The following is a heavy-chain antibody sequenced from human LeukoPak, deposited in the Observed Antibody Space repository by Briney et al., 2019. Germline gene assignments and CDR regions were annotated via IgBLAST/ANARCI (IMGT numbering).Heavy chain of an antibody. CDR1: GFTFSSYG. CDR3: AREKGDYSDY. Sequence: PGRSLRLSCAASGFTFSSYGMHWVRQAPGKGLEWVAVIRYDGSNKYYVDSVKGRFTISRDNAKNSLYLQMNSLRAEDTAVYYCAREKGDYSDYWGQGTLVTVSS. J-gene: IGHJ4*02. V-gene: IGHV3-33*01. CDR2: IRYDGSNK.